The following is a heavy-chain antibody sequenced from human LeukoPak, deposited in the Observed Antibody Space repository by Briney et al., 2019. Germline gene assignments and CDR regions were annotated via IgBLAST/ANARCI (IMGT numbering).Heavy chain of an antibody. J-gene: IGHJ6*03. V-gene: IGHV1-69*05. CDR1: GGTFRTYS. Sequence: GTSVKVSCKASGGTFRTYSVTWVRQAPGQGLEWMGGIIPIFGTPNYAQKFQGRVKVTTDDATGTAYMELSSLMSEDTAIYYCARAARYHFYLDVCGKGTPVTVSS. CDR2: IIPIFGTP. CDR3: ARAARYHFYLDV.